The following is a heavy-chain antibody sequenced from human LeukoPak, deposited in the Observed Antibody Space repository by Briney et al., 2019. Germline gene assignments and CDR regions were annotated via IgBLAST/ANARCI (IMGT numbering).Heavy chain of an antibody. V-gene: IGHV4-30-4*01. CDR3: ARGRRGDSGRLYYYYYMDV. CDR2: IYYSGST. Sequence: SQTLSLTCTVSGGSTSSGDYYWSWIRQPPGKGLEWLGYIYYSGSTYYNPSLKSRVTISVDTSKNQFSLKLSSVTAADTAVYYCARGRRGDSGRLYYYYYMDVWGKGTTVTVSS. CDR1: GGSTSSGDYY. J-gene: IGHJ6*03. D-gene: IGHD3-10*01.